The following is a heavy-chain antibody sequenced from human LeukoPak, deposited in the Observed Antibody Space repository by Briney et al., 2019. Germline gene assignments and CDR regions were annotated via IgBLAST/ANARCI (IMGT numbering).Heavy chain of an antibody. CDR1: GFTFSTYA. J-gene: IGHJ4*02. Sequence: GGSLRLPCVASGFTFSTYAMHWVRQAPGKGLEWVAVISYHGSDKYYGDSVKGRFTISRDNSKNTLYLQMNSLRTEDTAVFYCARAINSAWHNIDYWGQGTLVTVSS. CDR2: ISYHGSDK. D-gene: IGHD2/OR15-2a*01. V-gene: IGHV3-30*04. CDR3: ARAINSAWHNIDY.